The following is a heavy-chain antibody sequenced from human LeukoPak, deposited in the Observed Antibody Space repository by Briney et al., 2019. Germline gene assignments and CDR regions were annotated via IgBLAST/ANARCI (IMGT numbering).Heavy chain of an antibody. D-gene: IGHD5-18*01. V-gene: IGHV3-30*04. CDR1: EFTFSTSA. CDR2: ISYDGTTK. Sequence: PGGSLRLSCAASEFTFSTSAMHWVRQAPGKGLEWVAAISYDGTTKYYAESVKGRFTISRDNSKNTLYPQMNSLRVEDTAVYYCAREDTAMVTGACFDYWGQGTLVTVSS. J-gene: IGHJ4*02. CDR3: AREDTAMVTGACFDY.